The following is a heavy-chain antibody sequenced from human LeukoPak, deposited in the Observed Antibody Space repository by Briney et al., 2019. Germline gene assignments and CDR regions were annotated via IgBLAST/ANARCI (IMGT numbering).Heavy chain of an antibody. D-gene: IGHD6-13*01. V-gene: IGHV3-7*01. Sequence: PGGTLRLSCAASGFTFSSYWMSWVRQAPGKGLEWVANIKQDGSEKYYVDSVKGRFTISRDNAKNSLYLQMNSLRAEDTAVYYRCGAAGTGYYYYYMDVWGKGTTVTVSS. CDR1: GFTFSSYW. J-gene: IGHJ6*03. CDR2: IKQDGSEK. CDR3: CGAAGTGYYYYYMDV.